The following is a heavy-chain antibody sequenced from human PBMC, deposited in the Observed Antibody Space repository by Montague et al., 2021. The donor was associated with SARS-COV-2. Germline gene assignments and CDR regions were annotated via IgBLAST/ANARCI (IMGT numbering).Heavy chain of an antibody. Sequence: SETLSLTCAVSGGSISGHYWAWIRQPPEKGLEWIAYIYYTGSTYYNPSLQSRLRTSLDTSKNQFSLTLTSVTPADTAIYYCARNRGWGSRGAGYIDLWGRGTLVTVSS. CDR1: GGSISGHY. V-gene: IGHV4-59*06. J-gene: IGHJ2*01. CDR2: IYYTGST. CDR3: ARNRGWGSRGAGYIDL. D-gene: IGHD7-27*01.